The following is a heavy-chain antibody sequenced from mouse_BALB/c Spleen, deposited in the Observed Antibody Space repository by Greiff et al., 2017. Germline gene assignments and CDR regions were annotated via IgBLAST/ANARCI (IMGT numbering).Heavy chain of an antibody. Sequence: VQLQQSGPELVKPGASVKISCKASGYSFTGYYMHWVKQSHVKSLEWIGRINPYNGATSYNQNFKDKASLTVDKSSSTAYMELHSLTSEDSAVYYCAREVTGTIAYWGQGTLVTVSA. J-gene: IGHJ3*01. CDR2: INPYNGAT. CDR1: GYSFTGYY. CDR3: AREVTGTIAY. D-gene: IGHD4-1*01. V-gene: IGHV1-31*01.